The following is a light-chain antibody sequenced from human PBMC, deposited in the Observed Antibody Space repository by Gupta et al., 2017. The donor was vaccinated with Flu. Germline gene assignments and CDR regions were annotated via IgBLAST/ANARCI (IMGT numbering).Light chain of an antibody. CDR2: VDG. CDR3: QIYDLSNNNYV. Sequence: GKTSTSTGSGCKFGGNNVYWFPPTPGPAPVLLFFVDGSRHSAIPASFSGSNSATTATVTTPRVEAGDEADYYCQIYDLSNNNYVFGSGTKVTVL. V-gene: IGLV3-21*01. J-gene: IGLJ1*01. CDR1: KFGGNN.